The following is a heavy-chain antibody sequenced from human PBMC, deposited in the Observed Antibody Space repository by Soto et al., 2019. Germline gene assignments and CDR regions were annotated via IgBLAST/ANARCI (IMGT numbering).Heavy chain of an antibody. D-gene: IGHD3-9*01. CDR2: IIPIFGTA. J-gene: IGHJ6*02. CDR3: ARARNILTGYYYYYGMDV. Sequence: VQLVQSGAEVKQPGSSVKVSCKASGGTFSSYAISWVRQAPGQGLEWMGGIIPIFGTANYAQKFQGRVTITADESTSTAYMELSSLRSEDTAVYYCARARNILTGYYYYYGMDVWGQGTTVTVSS. V-gene: IGHV1-69*01. CDR1: GGTFSSYA.